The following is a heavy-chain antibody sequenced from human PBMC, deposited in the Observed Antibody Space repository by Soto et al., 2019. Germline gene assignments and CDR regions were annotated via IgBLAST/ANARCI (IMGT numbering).Heavy chain of an antibody. CDR3: ARDPGIVLVTAIPPAFDY. CDR1: GSTFSSFS. J-gene: IGHJ4*02. Sequence: GGSLRLSCAAFGSTFSSFSMNWVRQAPGRGLEWGPSISNSSSYIYYADSVKGRFTISRDNAKNALYLQIISLRVEDTAVYYCARDPGIVLVTAIPPAFDYWGQGALVTVSS. D-gene: IGHD2-21*02. CDR2: ISNSSSYI. V-gene: IGHV3-21*01.